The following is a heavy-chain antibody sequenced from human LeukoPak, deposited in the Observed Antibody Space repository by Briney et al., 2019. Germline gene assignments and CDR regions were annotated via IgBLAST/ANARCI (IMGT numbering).Heavy chain of an antibody. Sequence: PGSSLKVSCKASGGTFSSYAISWVRQAPGQGLEWMGRIIPIFGTAKYAQKFQGRVTITTDESTSTAYMELSSLRSEDTAVYYCARVSYYDSSGDTADYWGQGTLVTVSS. CDR2: IIPIFGTA. D-gene: IGHD3-22*01. J-gene: IGHJ4*02. CDR1: GGTFSSYA. CDR3: ARVSYYDSSGDTADY. V-gene: IGHV1-69*05.